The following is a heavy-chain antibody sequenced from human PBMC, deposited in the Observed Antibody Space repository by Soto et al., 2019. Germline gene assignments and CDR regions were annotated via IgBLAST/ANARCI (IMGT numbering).Heavy chain of an antibody. CDR3: AHGNGFNHFDY. CDR2: IYWNDDK. J-gene: IGHJ4*02. D-gene: IGHD2-8*01. Sequence: QITLKESGPTLVKPTQTLTLTCTFSGFSLSTSAMGVGWIRQPPGKALEWLALIYWNDDKLYRPSLKSRLTIAKDTSKNQVVLTMSNMDPVDTATYYCAHGNGFNHFDYWGQGTPVTVSA. CDR1: GFSLSTSAMG. V-gene: IGHV2-5*01.